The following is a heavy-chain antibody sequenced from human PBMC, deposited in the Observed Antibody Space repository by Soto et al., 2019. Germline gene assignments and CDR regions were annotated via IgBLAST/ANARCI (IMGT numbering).Heavy chain of an antibody. CDR2: IYHSGST. CDR3: ARGSGSYYGPIDY. Sequence: TSETLSLPCAVSCGSISSSNWWSWVRPPPGKGLEWIGEIYHSGSTNYNPSLKSRVTISVDKSKNQFSLKLSSVTAADTAVYYCARGSGSYYGPIDYWGQGTLVTVSS. J-gene: IGHJ4*02. D-gene: IGHD3-10*01. CDR1: CGSISSSNW. V-gene: IGHV4-4*02.